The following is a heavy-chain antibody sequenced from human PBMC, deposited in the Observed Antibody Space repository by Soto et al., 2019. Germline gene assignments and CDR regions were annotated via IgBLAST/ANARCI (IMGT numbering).Heavy chain of an antibody. Sequence: GGSLRLSCAASGFTFSSYEMNWVRQAPGKGLEWVAYIKRSGSTKYYADSVKGRFTISRDNAKNSLYLQMNSLRAEDTAVYYCARATVTTWYYYYYMDVWGKGTTVTVSS. D-gene: IGHD4-17*01. CDR1: GFTFSSYE. CDR2: IKRSGSTK. V-gene: IGHV3-48*03. J-gene: IGHJ6*03. CDR3: ARATVTTWYYYYYMDV.